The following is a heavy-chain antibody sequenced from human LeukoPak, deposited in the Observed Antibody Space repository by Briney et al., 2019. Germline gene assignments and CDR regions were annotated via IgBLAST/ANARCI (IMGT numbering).Heavy chain of an antibody. V-gene: IGHV3-11*01. D-gene: IGHD6-13*01. CDR2: ISGSGSTT. CDR3: XXXXRYSASWYGDS. Sequence: KAGGSLRLSCAASAFTFSDYYMNWIRQAPGKGLEWVSYISGSGSTTYYADSVRGRFTISRDNAKNSLYLQMNSLRAEDTAGYYFXXXXRYSASWYGDSWGQGTLVTVSS. J-gene: IGHJ5*01. CDR1: AFTFSDYY.